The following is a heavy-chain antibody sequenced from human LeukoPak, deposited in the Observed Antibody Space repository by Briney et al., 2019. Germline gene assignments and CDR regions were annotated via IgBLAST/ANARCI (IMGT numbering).Heavy chain of an antibody. J-gene: IGHJ4*02. CDR3: ARGLSFVVVPAAETDY. D-gene: IGHD2-2*01. V-gene: IGHV1-2*02. CDR2: INPNSGGT. Sequence: GASVKVSCKASGYTFTGYYMHWVRQAPGQGLEWMGWINPNSGGTNYAQKFQGRVTMTRDTSISTAYMELSRLRSDDTAVYYCARGLSFVVVPAAETDYWGQGTLVTVSS. CDR1: GYTFTGYY.